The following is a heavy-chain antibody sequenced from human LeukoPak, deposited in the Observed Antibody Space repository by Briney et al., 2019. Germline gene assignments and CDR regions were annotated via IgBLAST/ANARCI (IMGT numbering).Heavy chain of an antibody. CDR1: GGSIDSYY. J-gene: IGHJ4*02. V-gene: IGHV4-59*01. CDR2: IYYTGST. D-gene: IGHD2-2*01. CDR3: ARVYQSAEYYFDY. Sequence: SEPLSLTCTVSGGSIDSYYWSWIRQPPGKGLEWIGYIYYTGSTEYHPSLKSRVTISLDTSKNQFSLKLTSVTAADTAVYYCARVYQSAEYYFDYWGQGNLVSVSS.